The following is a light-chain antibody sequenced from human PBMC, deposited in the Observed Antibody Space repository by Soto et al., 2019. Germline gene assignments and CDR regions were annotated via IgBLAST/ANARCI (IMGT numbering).Light chain of an antibody. CDR3: SSYTSSSTLVV. J-gene: IGLJ2*01. CDR1: SSDVGGYNS. CDR2: DVR. V-gene: IGLV2-14*01. Sequence: QSALTQPASVSGSPGQSITISCTGTSSDVGGYNSVSWYQQHPGKAPKIMIYDVRNRPSGVSNRFSGSKSGNTASLTISGLQAEDEADYYCSSYTSSSTLVVFGGGTKLTVL.